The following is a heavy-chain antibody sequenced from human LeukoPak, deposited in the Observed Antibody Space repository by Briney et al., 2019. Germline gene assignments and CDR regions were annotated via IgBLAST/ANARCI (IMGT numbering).Heavy chain of an antibody. J-gene: IGHJ4*02. V-gene: IGHV4-39*01. Sequence: ASETLSLTCTVSGGSISSSSYYWGWIRQPPGKGLEWIGSIYYSGSTYYNPSLKSRVTMSVDTSKNQFSLKLSSVTAADTAVYYCARIMAGSFDYWGQGTLVTVSS. CDR1: GGSISSSSYY. CDR3: ARIMAGSFDY. D-gene: IGHD6-19*01. CDR2: IYYSGST.